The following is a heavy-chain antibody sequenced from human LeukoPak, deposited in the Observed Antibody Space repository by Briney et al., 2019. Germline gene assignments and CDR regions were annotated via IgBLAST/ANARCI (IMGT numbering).Heavy chain of an antibody. J-gene: IGHJ4*02. V-gene: IGHV3-30*04. CDR3: ARDSTYWYDSGSSGPHYFDY. D-gene: IGHD3-10*01. CDR2: ISYDGGTK. CDR1: GFTFSTYA. Sequence: GSLRLSCAASGFTFSTYAIHLVRRAPGKGLEWVAVISYDGGTKYYADSVKGRFSISRDNSKNTLYLQLNNLRAEDTSVYYCARDSTYWYDSGSSGPHYFDYWGQGTLVTVSS.